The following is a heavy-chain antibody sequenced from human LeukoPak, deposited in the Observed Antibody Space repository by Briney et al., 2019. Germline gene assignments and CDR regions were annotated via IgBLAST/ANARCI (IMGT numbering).Heavy chain of an antibody. J-gene: IGHJ4*02. D-gene: IGHD3-9*01. V-gene: IGHV3-30*04. CDR1: GFTFSSYA. Sequence: GRSLRLSCAASGFTFSSYAMHWVRQAPGKGLEWVAVISYDGSNKYYADSVKGRFTISRDNSKNTLYLQMNSLRAEDTAVYYCARGIDSGYWGQGTLVTVSS. CDR2: ISYDGSNK. CDR3: ARGIDSGY.